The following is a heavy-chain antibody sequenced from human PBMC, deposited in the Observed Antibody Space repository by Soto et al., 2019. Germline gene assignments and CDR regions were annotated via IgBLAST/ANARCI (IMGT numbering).Heavy chain of an antibody. CDR1: GGSISSGGYY. D-gene: IGHD5-18*01. CDR2: IYYSGST. Sequence: QVQLQESGPGLVKPSQTLSLTCTVSGGSISSGGYYWSWIRQHPGKGLEWIGYIYYSGSTYYNPSLQSRVTISVDTSKNQFPLKLSSVTAADTAVYYCARSGYSYGPNPLLYWGQGTLVTVSS. V-gene: IGHV4-31*03. J-gene: IGHJ4*02. CDR3: ARSGYSYGPNPLLY.